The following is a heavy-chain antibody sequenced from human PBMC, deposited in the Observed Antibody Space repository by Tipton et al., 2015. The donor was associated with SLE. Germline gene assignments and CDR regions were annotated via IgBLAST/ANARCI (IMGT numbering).Heavy chain of an antibody. J-gene: IGHJ4*02. CDR1: GYTFTSYG. Sequence: QLVQSGAEVKKPGASVKVSCKASGYTFTSYGNSWVRQAPGQGLEWMGWSSAYNGNTNYAPKLQGRVTMTTDTSTSTAYMVLRSLRSDDAAVYYCARWSAARPYYGDDGGQRTLVTVSS. V-gene: IGHV1-18*01. D-gene: IGHD6-25*01. CDR3: ARWSAARPYYGDD. CDR2: SSAYNGNT.